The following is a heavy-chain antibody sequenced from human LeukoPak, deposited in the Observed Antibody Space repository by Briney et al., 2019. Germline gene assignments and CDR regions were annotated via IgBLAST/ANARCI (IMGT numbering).Heavy chain of an antibody. V-gene: IGHV3-23*01. CDR1: GFTFSSYA. CDR2: ISGSGGST. Sequence: GGSLRLSCAASGFTFSSYAMNWVRQAPGKGLEWVSTISGSGGSTYYADSVKGRITISRDNSKNTLYLQMNSLRAGDTAVYYCTRGSYYYGSGWGQGALVTVSS. CDR3: TRGSYYYGSG. D-gene: IGHD3-10*01. J-gene: IGHJ4*02.